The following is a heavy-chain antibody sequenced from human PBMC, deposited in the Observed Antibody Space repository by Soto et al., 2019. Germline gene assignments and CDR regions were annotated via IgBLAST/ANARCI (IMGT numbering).Heavy chain of an antibody. J-gene: IGHJ4*02. CDR2: IYYSGST. Sequence: QVQLQESGPGLVKPSQTLSLTCTVSGGSIRSGGNSWSWSRQHSGKGLGWSGYIYYSGSTYYNPSRQRRLTISLDTSKTQFSLKLSSVTAADTAGYYCPRGVRRTFDYWGQGTLVNVSP. V-gene: IGHV4-31*03. CDR1: GGSIRSGGNS. CDR3: PRGVRRTFDY.